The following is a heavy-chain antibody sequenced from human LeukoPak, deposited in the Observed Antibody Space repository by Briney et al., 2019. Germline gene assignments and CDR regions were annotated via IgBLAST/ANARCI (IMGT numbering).Heavy chain of an antibody. Sequence: GASVKVSCKASGYTFTSYYMHWVRQAPGQGLEWMGLINPSGCSTSYAQKFQGRVTMTRDTSTSTVYMELRSLRSEDTAVYYCARDWTHDYGDGGGAFDIWGQGTMVTVSS. D-gene: IGHD4-17*01. V-gene: IGHV1-46*01. J-gene: IGHJ3*02. CDR3: ARDWTHDYGDGGGAFDI. CDR1: GYTFTSYY. CDR2: INPSGCST.